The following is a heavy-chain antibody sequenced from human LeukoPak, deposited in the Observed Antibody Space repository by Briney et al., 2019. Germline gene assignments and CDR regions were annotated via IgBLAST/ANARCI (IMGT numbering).Heavy chain of an antibody. V-gene: IGHV3-30-3*01. CDR3: AREYSSGYYRTFDF. J-gene: IGHJ4*02. CDR1: GFIFSTYY. D-gene: IGHD3-22*01. CDR2: ISYDGGNK. Sequence: GGSLRLSCAASGFIFSTYYMHWVRQAPGKGLEWVTIISYDGGNKYYADSVKGRFTISRDNSKDTLFLQMHSLRADDTAVYYCAREYSSGYYRTFDFWGQGTLSPSPQ.